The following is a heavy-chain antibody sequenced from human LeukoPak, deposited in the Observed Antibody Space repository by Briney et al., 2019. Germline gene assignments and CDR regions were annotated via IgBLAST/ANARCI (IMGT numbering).Heavy chain of an antibody. CDR3: ARGPVGATFREY. Sequence: GGSLRLSCAASGFTFGSYSMNWARQAPGKGLEWVSSISSSSSYIYYADSVKGRFTISRDNAKNSLYLQMNSLRAEDTAVYYCARGPVGATFREYWGQGTLVTVSS. J-gene: IGHJ4*02. CDR1: GFTFGSYS. V-gene: IGHV3-21*01. CDR2: ISSSSSYI. D-gene: IGHD1-26*01.